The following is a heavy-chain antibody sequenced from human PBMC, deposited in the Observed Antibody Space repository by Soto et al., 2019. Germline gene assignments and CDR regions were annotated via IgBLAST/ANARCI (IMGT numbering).Heavy chain of an antibody. J-gene: IGHJ4*02. CDR1: GFIFTTYG. Sequence: QVQLVESGGGVVQPGRSLRLSCAASGFIFTTYGLHWVRQAPGKGLEWVAVIWYDGSNQYYADSVKGRFTISGDNSKNILYLEMNSVRVEDTAVYYCVKDHCGGDCYSDPYFDYWGQGTLVTVSS. CDR2: IWYDGSNQ. V-gene: IGHV3-33*06. D-gene: IGHD2-21*02. CDR3: VKDHCGGDCYSDPYFDY.